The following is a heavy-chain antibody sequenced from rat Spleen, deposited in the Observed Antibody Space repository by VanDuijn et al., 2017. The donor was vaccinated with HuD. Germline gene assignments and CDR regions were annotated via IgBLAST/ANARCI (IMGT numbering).Heavy chain of an antibody. V-gene: IGHV5S13*01. J-gene: IGHJ3*01. CDR2: ISTGGGKT. D-gene: IGHD1-8*01. CDR1: GFTYSNYV. Sequence: EVQLVESGGGLVQPGRSLKLSCAASGFTYSNYVMAWFRQAPTKGLEVVASISTGGGKTYYRDSVKGRFTISRDYAKNTLYLQMDSLRSEDTATYYCAKEGDGGYSSYPNWFAYWGQGTLVTVSS. CDR3: AKEGDGGYSSYPNWFAY.